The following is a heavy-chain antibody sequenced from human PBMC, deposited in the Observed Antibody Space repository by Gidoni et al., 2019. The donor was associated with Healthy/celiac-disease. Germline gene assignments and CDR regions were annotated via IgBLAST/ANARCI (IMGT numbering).Heavy chain of an antibody. Sequence: QVQLVESGGGVVQPGRTLRLSCAASGFTFSSYAMHWVRQAPGKGLEWVAVISYDGSNKYYADSVKGRFTISRDNSKNTLYLQMNSLRAEDTAVYYCARDSYSRTFLFDYWGQGTLVTVSS. V-gene: IGHV3-30-3*01. J-gene: IGHJ4*02. D-gene: IGHD1-7*01. CDR1: GFTFSSYA. CDR3: ARDSYSRTFLFDY. CDR2: ISYDGSNK.